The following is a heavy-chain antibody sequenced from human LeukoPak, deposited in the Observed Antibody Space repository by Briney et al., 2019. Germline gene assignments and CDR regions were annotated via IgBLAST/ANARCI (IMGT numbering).Heavy chain of an antibody. D-gene: IGHD4-17*01. CDR1: GGSISSYY. V-gene: IGHV4-4*07. J-gene: IGHJ6*03. CDR3: ARHQGDYGDYVLYYYYYYMDV. CDR2: IYTRGST. Sequence: SETLSLTCTVSGGSISSYYWSWIRQPAGKGLEWIGRIYTRGSTNYNPSLKSRVTMSVDTSKNQFSLKLSSVTAADTAVYYCARHQGDYGDYVLYYYYYYMDVWGKGTTVTVSS.